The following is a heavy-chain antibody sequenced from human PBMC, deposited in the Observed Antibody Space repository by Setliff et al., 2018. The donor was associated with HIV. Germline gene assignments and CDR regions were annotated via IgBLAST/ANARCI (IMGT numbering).Heavy chain of an antibody. J-gene: IGHJ4*02. CDR3: AKDDGSYWGNHFDS. CDR2: IWFDGRSK. CDR1: GFTFRNYG. Sequence: GSLRLSCAASGFTFRNYGMHWVRQAPGKGLEWVAVIWFDGRSKYYADSVKGRFTISRDNSKNTLYLQMNSLRVEGTAVYYCAKDDGSYWGNHFDSWGQGTLVTVSS. V-gene: IGHV3-33*03. D-gene: IGHD1-26*01.